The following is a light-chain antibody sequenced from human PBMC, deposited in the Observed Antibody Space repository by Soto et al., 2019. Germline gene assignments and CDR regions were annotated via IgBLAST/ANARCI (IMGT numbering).Light chain of an antibody. V-gene: IGLV2-8*01. CDR3: SSYAGSNNYV. CDR1: SSDVGGYNY. CDR2: EVS. J-gene: IGLJ1*01. Sequence: QSVLTQPPSASGSPGQSVTISCTGTSSDVGGYNYVSWYQQHPGKAPKLMIYEVSKRPSGVSDRFSGSKSGNTASLTVSGLQAEDEADYCCSSYAGSNNYVFGTGTKVT.